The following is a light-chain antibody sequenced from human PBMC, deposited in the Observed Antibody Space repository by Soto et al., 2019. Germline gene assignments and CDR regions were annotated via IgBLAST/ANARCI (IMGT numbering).Light chain of an antibody. CDR3: HQYNNWPPNT. J-gene: IGKJ2*01. Sequence: EIVMTQSPATLSVFPGERATHSCRASQSISTDLAWYQQKPGQAPRLLIYGASARATGIPARFSGSGSGTEFTLTISSLQSEDFAVYYCHQYNNWPPNTFGQGTKLEIK. V-gene: IGKV3-15*01. CDR2: GAS. CDR1: QSISTD.